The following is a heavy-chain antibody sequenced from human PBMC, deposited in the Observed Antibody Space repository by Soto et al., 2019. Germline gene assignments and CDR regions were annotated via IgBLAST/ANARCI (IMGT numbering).Heavy chain of an antibody. J-gene: IGHJ6*03. Sequence: SETLSLTCTVSGGSISSYYWSWIRQPPGKGLEWIGYIYYSGSTNYNPSLKSRVTISVDTSKNQFSLKLSSVTAADTAVYYCARGVDYGSGSYFYPYYYYMDVWGKGTTVTVS. CDR1: GGSISSYY. CDR3: ARGVDYGSGSYFYPYYYYMDV. CDR2: IYYSGST. V-gene: IGHV4-59*01. D-gene: IGHD3-10*01.